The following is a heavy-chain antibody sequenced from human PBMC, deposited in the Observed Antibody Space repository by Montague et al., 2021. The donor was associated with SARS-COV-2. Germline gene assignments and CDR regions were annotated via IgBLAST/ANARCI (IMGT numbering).Heavy chain of an antibody. CDR2: VKDSGST. CDR3: ARVPGSWPPRNWFDP. CDR1: GGSFSGYY. Sequence: SETLSLTCAVYGGSFSGYYWSWIRQPPGKGLEWIGEVKDSGSTNYIPSLKSRVAISVDTSKSQFSLNLTSVTAADTAVYYCARVPGSWPPRNWFDPWGQGTLVTVSS. D-gene: IGHD6-13*01. J-gene: IGHJ5*02. V-gene: IGHV4-34*01.